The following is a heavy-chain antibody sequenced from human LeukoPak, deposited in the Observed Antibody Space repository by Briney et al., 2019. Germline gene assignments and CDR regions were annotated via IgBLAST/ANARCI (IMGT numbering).Heavy chain of an antibody. Sequence: SETLSLTCTVSGGSISGYYWSWIRQPPGKGLEWIGEINHSGSTNYNPSLKSRVTISVDTSKNQFSLKLSSVTAADTAVYYCARGSSRRVPYYFDYWGQGTLVTVSS. CDR2: INHSGST. CDR1: GGSISGYY. V-gene: IGHV4-34*01. CDR3: ARGSSRRVPYYFDY. J-gene: IGHJ4*02. D-gene: IGHD5/OR15-5a*01.